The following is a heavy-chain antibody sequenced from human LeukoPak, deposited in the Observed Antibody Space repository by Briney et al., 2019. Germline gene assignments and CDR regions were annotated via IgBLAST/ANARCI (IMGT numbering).Heavy chain of an antibody. V-gene: IGHV1-58*02. CDR3: AGVKGYCSGGSCSIYAFVS. CDR1: GFTFTISA. Sequence: EASVNVSCKASGFTFTISAMQWVRQARGQRNEWIGWIVVGSGNTNYAQTFQARVSITRYMSTSIADMELSSLRAEDTAVYYCAGVKGYCSGGSCSIYAFVSWGQGTMVTVRS. D-gene: IGHD2-15*01. J-gene: IGHJ3*02. CDR2: IVVGSGNT.